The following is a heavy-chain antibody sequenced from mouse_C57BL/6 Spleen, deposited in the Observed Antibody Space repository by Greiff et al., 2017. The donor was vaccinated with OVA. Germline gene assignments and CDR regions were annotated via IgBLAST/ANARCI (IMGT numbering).Heavy chain of an antibody. D-gene: IGHD1-1*01. Sequence: QVQLQQPGAELVRPGSSVKLSCKASGYTFTSYWMHWVKQRPIQGLEWIGNIDPSDSETHYNQKFKDKATLTVDKSSSTAYMQLSSLTSEDSAVYYCARTTVVVDYFDYWGQGTTLTVSS. CDR1: GYTFTSYW. CDR3: ARTTVVVDYFDY. V-gene: IGHV1-52*01. CDR2: IDPSDSET. J-gene: IGHJ2*01.